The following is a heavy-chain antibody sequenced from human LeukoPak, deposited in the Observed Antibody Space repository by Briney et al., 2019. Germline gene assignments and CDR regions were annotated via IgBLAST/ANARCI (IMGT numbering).Heavy chain of an antibody. CDR2: ISGSGGST. D-gene: IGHD3-3*01. V-gene: IGHV3-23*01. CDR1: GFTFSSYA. Sequence: GGSLRLSCAASGFTFSSYAMSWVRQAPGKGLEWVSAISGSGGSTYYADSVKGRFTISRDNSKNSLYLQMNSLRAEDTAVYYCARRDSYTNYDFWSGYSVKYFDYWGQGTLVTVSS. CDR3: ARRDSYTNYDFWSGYSVKYFDY. J-gene: IGHJ4*02.